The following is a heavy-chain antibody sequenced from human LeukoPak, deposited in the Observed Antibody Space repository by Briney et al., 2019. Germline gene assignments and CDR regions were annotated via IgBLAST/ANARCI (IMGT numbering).Heavy chain of an antibody. Sequence: GGSLRLSCAASGFTFSNYWMSWVRQAPGKGLEWVANIKPDGSDRYFVDSVKGRFTLSRDNAKNSLYLQMNSLRAEDTAVYYCARAPTSYYYFDYWGQGTLVTVSS. CDR2: IKPDGSDR. CDR1: GFTFSNYW. V-gene: IGHV3-7*02. D-gene: IGHD1-26*01. CDR3: ARAPTSYYYFDY. J-gene: IGHJ4*02.